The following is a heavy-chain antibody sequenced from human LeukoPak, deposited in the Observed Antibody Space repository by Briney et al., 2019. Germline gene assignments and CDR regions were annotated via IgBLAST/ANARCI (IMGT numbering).Heavy chain of an antibody. Sequence: SETLSLTCTVSGGSISGSVYYWGWIRQPPGKDLEWIGSIYYSGSTYYNPSLKSRLTMSVDTSKNQFSLKLSSVTASDTAVYYCARHGGDVTHYYHLDVWGKGTTVTVSS. J-gene: IGHJ6*03. CDR3: ARHGGDVTHYYHLDV. V-gene: IGHV4-39*01. CDR2: IYYSGST. D-gene: IGHD2-21*02. CDR1: GGSISGSVYY.